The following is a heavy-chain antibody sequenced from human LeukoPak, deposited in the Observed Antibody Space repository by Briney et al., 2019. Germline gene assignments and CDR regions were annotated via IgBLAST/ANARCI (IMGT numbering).Heavy chain of an antibody. D-gene: IGHD5-24*01. CDR1: GGTFNSYA. CDR3: ASGSLGDGYGVGDYYQYMDV. CDR2: IMPLFGTA. J-gene: IGHJ6*03. Sequence: SVKVSCKTSGGTFNSYAISWVRQAPGQGLEWMGGIMPLFGTANYAQEFQGRVTFTTDESASTAYMEVSSLRSEDTAVYYCASGSLGDGYGVGDYYQYMDVWGKGTTVTVSS. V-gene: IGHV1-69*05.